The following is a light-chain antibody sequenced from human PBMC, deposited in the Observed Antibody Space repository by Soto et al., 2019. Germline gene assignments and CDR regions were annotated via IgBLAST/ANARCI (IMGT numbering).Light chain of an antibody. V-gene: IGKV3-11*01. Sequence: EIVLTQSPATLSLSPGDRATLSCRASQSVSSYFAWYQQKPGQAPRLLIYDASNRATGIPARFSGSGSGTDFTLTISSLEPEDFAVYYCQQRRNWPLTFGQGTRLEIK. CDR3: QQRRNWPLT. J-gene: IGKJ5*01. CDR2: DAS. CDR1: QSVSSY.